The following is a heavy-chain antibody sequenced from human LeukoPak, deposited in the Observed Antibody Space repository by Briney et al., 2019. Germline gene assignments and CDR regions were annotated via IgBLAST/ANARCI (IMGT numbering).Heavy chain of an antibody. Sequence: SETLSLTCTVSGGSISSYYWSWIRQPPGKGLEWIGYIYYSGSTNYNPSLKSRVTISVDTSKNQFSLKLSSVTAADTAVYYCARTYGSGSYLSPYNWFDPWGQGTLVTVSS. J-gene: IGHJ5*02. CDR3: ARTYGSGSYLSPYNWFDP. CDR1: GGSISSYY. D-gene: IGHD3-10*01. V-gene: IGHV4-59*12. CDR2: IYYSGST.